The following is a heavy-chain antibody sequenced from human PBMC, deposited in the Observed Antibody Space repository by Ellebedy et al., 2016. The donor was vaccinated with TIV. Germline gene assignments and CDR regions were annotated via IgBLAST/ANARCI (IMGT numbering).Heavy chain of an antibody. D-gene: IGHD2-2*01. CDR2: IIPIFGTA. CDR1: GGTFSSYA. CDR3: ARAYYCSSTSCYGDYYYGMDV. V-gene: IGHV1-69*13. Sequence: AASVKVSCKASGGTFSSYAISWVRQAPGQGLEWMGGIIPIFGTANYAQKFQGRVTITADESTSTAYMELSRLRSDDTAVYYCARAYYCSSTSCYGDYYYGMDVWGQGTTVTVSS. J-gene: IGHJ6*02.